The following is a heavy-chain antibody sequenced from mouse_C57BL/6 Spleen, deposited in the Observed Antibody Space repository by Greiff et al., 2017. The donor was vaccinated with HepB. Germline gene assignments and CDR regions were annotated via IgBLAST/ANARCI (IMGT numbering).Heavy chain of an antibody. D-gene: IGHD2-5*01. CDR2: IDPSDSYT. J-gene: IGHJ4*01. V-gene: IGHV1-50*01. CDR1: GYTFTSYW. Sequence: QVQLQQPGAELVKPGASVKLSCKASGYTFTSYWMQWVKQRPGQGLEWIGEIDPSDSYTNYNQKFKGKATLTVDTSSSTAYMQLSSLTSEDSAVYYCARGDSNYATNAMDYWGQGTSVTVSS. CDR3: ARGDSNYATNAMDY.